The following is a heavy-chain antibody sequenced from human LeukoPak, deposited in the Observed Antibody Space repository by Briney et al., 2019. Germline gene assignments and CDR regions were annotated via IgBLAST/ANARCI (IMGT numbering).Heavy chain of an antibody. CDR2: INPDGSGK. CDR3: ATVRSDAVDY. D-gene: IGHD1-14*01. V-gene: IGHV3-7*01. J-gene: IGHJ4*02. CDR1: GFTFSSSW. Sequence: GGSLRLSCAASGFTFSSSWMTWVRQAPGKGLEWVANINPDGSGKYYVDSLKGRFTISRDNAKNSLFLQMNSLRAEDTAVYYCATVRSDAVDYWGQGTLVTVSS.